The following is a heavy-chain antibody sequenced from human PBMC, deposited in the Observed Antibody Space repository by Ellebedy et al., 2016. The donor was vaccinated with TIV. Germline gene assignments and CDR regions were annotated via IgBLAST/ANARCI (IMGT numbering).Heavy chain of an antibody. CDR2: IYNTGST. CDR3: ARAMWSYYFDY. V-gene: IGHV4-59*12. J-gene: IGHJ4*02. D-gene: IGHD2-21*01. CDR1: GDSISNYY. Sequence: MPSETLSLTCTVSGDSISNYYWSWIRQTPGKGLEWIGHIYNTGSTNYNPSLKSRVTISVDTSKYQFSLKLSSVTAADTAVYYCARAMWSYYFDYWGQGTLVTVSS.